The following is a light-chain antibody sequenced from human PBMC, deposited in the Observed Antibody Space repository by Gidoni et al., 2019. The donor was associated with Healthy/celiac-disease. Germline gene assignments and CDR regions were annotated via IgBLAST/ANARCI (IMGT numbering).Light chain of an antibody. Sequence: DIQMTQSPSSLSASVGDRVTITCQASQDISNYLNWYQQKPGKAPKLLIYDASNLETGVPSRFSGSGSGTDFTFTISSLQPEDIATYYCQQYDNILFMYTFGQGTKLEIK. CDR2: DAS. CDR1: QDISNY. V-gene: IGKV1-33*01. J-gene: IGKJ2*01. CDR3: QQYDNILFMYT.